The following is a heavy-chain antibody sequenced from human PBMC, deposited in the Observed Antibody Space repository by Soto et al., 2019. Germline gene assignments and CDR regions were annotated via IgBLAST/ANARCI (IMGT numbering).Heavy chain of an antibody. V-gene: IGHV4-34*01. CDR1: GGSFSGYY. CDR2: INHSGST. Sequence: CAVYGGSFSGYYWSWIRQPPGKGLEWIGEINHSGSTNYNPSLKSRVTISVDTSKNQFSLKLSSVTAADTAVYYCARDRIAVAERENNWFDPWGQGTLVTVSS. J-gene: IGHJ5*02. CDR3: ARDRIAVAERENNWFDP. D-gene: IGHD6-19*01.